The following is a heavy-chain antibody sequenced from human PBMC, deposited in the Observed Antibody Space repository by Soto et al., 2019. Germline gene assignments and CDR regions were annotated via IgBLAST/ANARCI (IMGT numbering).Heavy chain of an antibody. D-gene: IGHD1-26*01. J-gene: IGHJ4*02. CDR1: GDSVSSNSAA. CDR3: ARGEQYSGRIFDY. Sequence: SQTLSLTCGISGDSVSSNSAAWNWLRQSPSRGLEWLGRTYYRSKWHNDYAVSVESRITINPDTSKNHFSLQLNFVTPEDTAVYFCARGEQYSGRIFDYWGQGTLVTAPQ. V-gene: IGHV6-1*01. CDR2: TYYRSKWHN.